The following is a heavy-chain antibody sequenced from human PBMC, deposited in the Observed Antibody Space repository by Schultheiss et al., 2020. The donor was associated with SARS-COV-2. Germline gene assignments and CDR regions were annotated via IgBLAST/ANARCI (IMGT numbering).Heavy chain of an antibody. CDR1: GGSVSSGSYY. Sequence: SETLSLTCTVSGGSVSSGSYYWSWIRQPPGKELEWIGYIDYSGNTYSNPSLKSRLSLSVDTSKNQFSLKLSSVTAADTAVYYCARAWLYGMDVWGQGTTVTVSS. CDR3: ARAWLYGMDV. CDR2: IDYSGNT. J-gene: IGHJ6*02. V-gene: IGHV4-61*01. D-gene: IGHD3-9*01.